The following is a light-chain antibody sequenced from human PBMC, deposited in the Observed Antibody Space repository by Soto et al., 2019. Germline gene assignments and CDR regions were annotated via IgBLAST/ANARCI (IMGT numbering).Light chain of an antibody. CDR2: AAS. J-gene: IGKJ1*01. CDR3: QQYNNWPPVT. V-gene: IGKV1-39*02. CDR1: QPISNY. Sequence: DIQITQSPFFLSPSVGDQVTLPWRASQPISNYLNWYQQKPGKAPKLLIYAASSLQSGVPSRLSGSGSGTDFTLTIRSLQSEDFAVYYCQQYNNWPPVTCGQGTKGDIK.